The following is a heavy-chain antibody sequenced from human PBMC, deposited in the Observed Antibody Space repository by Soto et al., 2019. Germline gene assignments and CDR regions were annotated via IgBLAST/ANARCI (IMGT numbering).Heavy chain of an antibody. CDR1: GGSFSSYA. CDR2: IIPIFGTP. CDR3: AREYRSSSGRFDN. J-gene: IGHJ4*02. D-gene: IGHD6-6*01. V-gene: IGHV1-69*13. Sequence: SVKVSCKASGGSFSSYAISWVRQAPGQGLEWMGGIIPIFGTPSYAQKFQGRVTITADESTSTAYMELSSLRSEDTAVYYCAREYRSSSGRFDNWGQGTLVTVSS.